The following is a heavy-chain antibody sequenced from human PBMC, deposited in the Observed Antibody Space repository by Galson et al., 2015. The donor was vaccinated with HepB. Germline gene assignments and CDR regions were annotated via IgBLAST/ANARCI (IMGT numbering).Heavy chain of an antibody. CDR2: ISHNGYHI. D-gene: IGHD1-1*01. Sequence: SLRLSCAASGFTFSDYAMHWVRQAPGEGLEWVAAISHNGYHIHYADSVEGRFTISRDNSRNTLYVQMNNLRVEDPCLYYCARSRPLERRFDSWGQGILVTVSS. J-gene: IGHJ4*02. CDR1: GFTFSDYA. V-gene: IGHV3-30-3*01. CDR3: ARSRPLERRFDS.